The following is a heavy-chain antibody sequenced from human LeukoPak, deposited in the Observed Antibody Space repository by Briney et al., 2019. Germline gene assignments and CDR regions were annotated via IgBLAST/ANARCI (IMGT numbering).Heavy chain of an antibody. J-gene: IGHJ4*02. CDR1: GYRFTSYW. Sequence: GESLKISCKGSGYRFTSYWIGWVRQMPGKGLEWMGIIYPGDSDTRYSPSFQGQVTISADKSTNTAYLQWGSLKASDTAMYYCAKHRGATAIDYWGQGTLVAVSS. D-gene: IGHD1-1*01. CDR3: AKHRGATAIDY. CDR2: IYPGDSDT. V-gene: IGHV5-51*01.